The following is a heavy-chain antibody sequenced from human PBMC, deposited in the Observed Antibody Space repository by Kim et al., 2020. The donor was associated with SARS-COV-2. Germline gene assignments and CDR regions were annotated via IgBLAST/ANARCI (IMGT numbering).Heavy chain of an antibody. CDR3: ANGSTMIVEWGAFDI. CDR1: GFTFSSYG. Sequence: GGSLRLSCAASGFTFSSYGMHWVRQAPGKGLEWVAVISYDGSNKYYADSVKGRFTISRDNSKNTLYLQMNSLRAEDTAVYYCANGSTMIVEWGAFDIWGQGTMVTVSS. V-gene: IGHV3-30*18. D-gene: IGHD3-22*01. J-gene: IGHJ3*02. CDR2: ISYDGSNK.